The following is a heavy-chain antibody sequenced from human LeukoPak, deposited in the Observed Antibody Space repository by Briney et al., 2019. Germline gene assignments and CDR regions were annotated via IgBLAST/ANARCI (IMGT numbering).Heavy chain of an antibody. CDR1: GGTFSSYA. CDR2: IIPIFGTA. CDR3: ARAHKRLLWFGELLQNHYGMDV. D-gene: IGHD3-10*01. J-gene: IGHJ6*02. V-gene: IGHV1-69*13. Sequence: SVKVSCTASGGTFSSYAISWVRQAPGQGLEWMGGIIPIFGTANYAQKFQGRVTITADESTSTAYMELSSLRSEDTAVYYCARAHKRLLWFGELLQNHYGMDVWGQGTTVTVSS.